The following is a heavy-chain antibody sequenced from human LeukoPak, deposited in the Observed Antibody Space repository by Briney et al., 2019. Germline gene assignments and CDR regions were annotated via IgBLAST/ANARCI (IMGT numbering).Heavy chain of an antibody. J-gene: IGHJ4*02. V-gene: IGHV3-74*01. Sequence: GGSLRLSCTASGFTFSSYWMHWVRQAPGKGLVWVSRITSDGSSTSHADSVKGRFTISRDNAKNTLYLQMDSLRAEDTAVYYCSRGVGATDSWGQGTLVTVSS. CDR2: ITSDGSST. D-gene: IGHD1-26*01. CDR3: SRGVGATDS. CDR1: GFTFSSYW.